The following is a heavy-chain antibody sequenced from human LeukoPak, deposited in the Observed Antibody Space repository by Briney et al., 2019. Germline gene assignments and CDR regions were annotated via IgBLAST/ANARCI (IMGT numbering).Heavy chain of an antibody. CDR2: IYYSGST. Sequence: SETLSLTCTVSGGSISSGGYYWSWIRQHPGKGLEWIGYIYYSGSTYYNPSLKSRVTISVDMSKNQFSLKLSSVTAADTAVYYCARGRSSRAPFDYWGQGTLVTVSS. CDR3: ARGRSSRAPFDY. J-gene: IGHJ4*02. CDR1: GGSISSGGYY. V-gene: IGHV4-31*03.